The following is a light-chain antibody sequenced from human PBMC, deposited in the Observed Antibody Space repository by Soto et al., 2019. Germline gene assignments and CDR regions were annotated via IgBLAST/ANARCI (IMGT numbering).Light chain of an antibody. CDR1: SSNIGAGHD. CDR3: QSSESSRNV. Sequence: QSVLTHPHSVSGAPGQRVNISRTGSSSNIGAGHDVKWFQQLPGTAPKLLIHGNSNRPSGVPARFSGSKSGTSASLAITGLQDADEAAYYCQSSESSRNVCGTGIRSP. CDR2: GNS. V-gene: IGLV1-40*01. J-gene: IGLJ1*01.